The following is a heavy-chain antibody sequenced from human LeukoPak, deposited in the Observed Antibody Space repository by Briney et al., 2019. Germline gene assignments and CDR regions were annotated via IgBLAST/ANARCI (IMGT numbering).Heavy chain of an antibody. D-gene: IGHD3-10*01. CDR2: IYTSGST. V-gene: IGHV4-4*07. J-gene: IGHJ4*02. Sequence: SETLSLTCTVSGGSISSYYWSWIRQPAGKGLEWIGRIYTSGSTNYNPSLKSRVTMSVDTSKNQFSLKLSSVTAADTAVYYCARVSGSGSYYSYFDYWGQGTLVTVSS. CDR1: GGSISSYY. CDR3: ARVSGSGSYYSYFDY.